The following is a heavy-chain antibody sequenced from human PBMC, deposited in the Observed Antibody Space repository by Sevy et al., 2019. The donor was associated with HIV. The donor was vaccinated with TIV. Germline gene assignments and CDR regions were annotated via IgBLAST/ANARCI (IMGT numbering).Heavy chain of an antibody. D-gene: IGHD5-12*01. J-gene: IGHJ6*02. CDR1: GYNFINYG. CDR3: GKCTLWVYDPTNRKCGMDV. CDR2: SSPFTGST. V-gene: IGHV1-18*01. Sequence: ASVKVSCKASGYNFINYGISWVRQAPGQGLEWVGGSSPFTGSTNYPQKLQERVTVTTDTATNTPYMELRNLRSADTAVYYCGKCTLWVYDPTNRKCGMDVWGQGTTVTVSS.